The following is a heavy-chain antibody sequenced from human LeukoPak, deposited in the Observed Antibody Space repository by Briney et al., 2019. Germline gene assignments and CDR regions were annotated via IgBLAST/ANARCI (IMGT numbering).Heavy chain of an antibody. D-gene: IGHD6-6*01. J-gene: IGHJ4*02. CDR3: ARDQRVTGRPDIDY. Sequence: GGSLRLSCAASGFTFRNHLMHWVRQTPGKGLVWVSRISSDGSSTTYADSVKGRFTISRDNAKNTLYPQMNNLRAEDTAMYYCARDQRVTGRPDIDYWGQGTLVIVSS. CDR2: ISSDGSST. CDR1: GFTFRNHL. V-gene: IGHV3-74*03.